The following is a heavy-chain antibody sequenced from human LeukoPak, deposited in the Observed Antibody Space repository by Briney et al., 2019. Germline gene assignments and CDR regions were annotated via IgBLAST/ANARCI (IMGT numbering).Heavy chain of an antibody. CDR3: AKDTGSPADAITMEDNAFDI. D-gene: IGHD3-3*01. CDR2: ISWSSGII. CDR1: GFIFDDHG. J-gene: IGHJ3*02. Sequence: GGSLRLSCAASGFIFDDHGMHWVRQAPGKGLEWVPGISWSSGIIGYADSVKGRFTISRDNAKNSLDLQMESLRAEDTAVYYCAKDTGSPADAITMEDNAFDIWGQGTMVTVSS. V-gene: IGHV3-9*01.